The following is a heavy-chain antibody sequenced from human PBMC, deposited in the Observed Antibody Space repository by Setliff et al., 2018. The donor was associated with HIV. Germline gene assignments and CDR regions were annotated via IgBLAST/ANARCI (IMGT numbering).Heavy chain of an antibody. D-gene: IGHD6-19*01. CDR3: AKKVPGVGVAGPFDY. J-gene: IGHJ4*02. V-gene: IGHV3-48*04. Sequence: GGSLRLSCAASGFIFSSYTMNWVRQAPGKGLEWISYISSSGSSIYLANSVKGRFIISRDNAKNALYLQMNSLSAEDTAVYYCAKKVPGVGVAGPFDYWGQGTLVTVSS. CDR2: ISSSGSSI. CDR1: GFIFSSYT.